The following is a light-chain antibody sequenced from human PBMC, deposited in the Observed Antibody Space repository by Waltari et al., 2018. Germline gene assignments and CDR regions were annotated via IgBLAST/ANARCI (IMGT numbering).Light chain of an antibody. CDR1: SPNIGTNT. Sequence: QSVLRQPPSASGTPGQSVTISCSGSSPNIGTNTVTWHPQLPGRAPRLLLYSKSQRPSGVPDRFSASKSGTSASLAISGLQSEDEADFYCAAWDDSLDGWVFGGGTTLTVL. CDR3: AAWDDSLDGWV. J-gene: IGLJ3*02. V-gene: IGLV1-44*01. CDR2: SKS.